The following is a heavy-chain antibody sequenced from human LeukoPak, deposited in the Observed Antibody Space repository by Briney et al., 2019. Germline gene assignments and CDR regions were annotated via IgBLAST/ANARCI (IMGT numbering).Heavy chain of an antibody. CDR3: ARDDNSGFNYYYYYMDV. J-gene: IGHJ6*03. Sequence: GASVKVSCKASGYTFTSYGISWVRQAPGQGLEWMGWISAYNGNTNYAQKLQGRVTMTTDTSTSTAYMELRSLRSDDTAVYYCARDDNSGFNYYYYYMDVWGKGTTVTVSS. CDR1: GYTFTSYG. CDR2: ISAYNGNT. D-gene: IGHD3-22*01. V-gene: IGHV1-18*01.